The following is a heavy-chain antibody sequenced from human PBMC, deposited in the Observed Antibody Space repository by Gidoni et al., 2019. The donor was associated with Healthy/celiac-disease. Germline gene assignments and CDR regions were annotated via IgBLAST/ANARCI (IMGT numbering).Heavy chain of an antibody. CDR2: INHSGST. Sequence: QVQLQQWGAGLLKPSETLSLTCAVSGGSFSGYYWSWIRQPPGKGLEWIGEINHSGSTNYNPSLKSRVTISVDTSKNQFSLKLSSVTAADTAVYYCARGGVGNPGNWFDPWGQGTLVTVSS. J-gene: IGHJ5*02. CDR1: GGSFSGYY. CDR3: ARGGVGNPGNWFDP. V-gene: IGHV4-34*01. D-gene: IGHD2-15*01.